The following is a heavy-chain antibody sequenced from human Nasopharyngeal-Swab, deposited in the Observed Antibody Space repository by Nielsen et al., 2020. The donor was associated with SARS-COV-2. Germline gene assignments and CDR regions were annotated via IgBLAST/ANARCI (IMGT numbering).Heavy chain of an antibody. CDR1: GFTFSNAW. CDR2: IKSKTDGGTT. Sequence: GESLKISCAASGFTFSNAWMSWVRQAPGKGLEWVGRIKSKTDGGTTDYAAPVKGRFTISRDDSKSIAYLQMNSLKTEDTAVYYCTRVPYDFWSGYYSDYWGQGTLVTVSS. CDR3: TRVPYDFWSGYYSDY. J-gene: IGHJ4*02. V-gene: IGHV3-15*01. D-gene: IGHD3-3*01.